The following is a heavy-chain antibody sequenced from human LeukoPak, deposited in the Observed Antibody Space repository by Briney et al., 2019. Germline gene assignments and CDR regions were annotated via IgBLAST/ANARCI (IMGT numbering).Heavy chain of an antibody. V-gene: IGHV4-39*07. D-gene: IGHD4-17*01. J-gene: IGHJ3*02. CDR2: IYYSGST. Sequence: SGTLSLTCTVSGGSISSSSYYWGWLRQPPGKGLEWIGSIYYSGSTYHNPSLKSRVTISVDTSKNQFSLKLSSVTAADTAVYYCARARVTTATFDIWGQGTMVTVSS. CDR3: ARARVTTATFDI. CDR1: GGSISSSSYY.